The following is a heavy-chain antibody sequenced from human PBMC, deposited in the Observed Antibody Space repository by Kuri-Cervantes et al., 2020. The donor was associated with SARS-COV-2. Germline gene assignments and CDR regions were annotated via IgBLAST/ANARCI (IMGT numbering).Heavy chain of an antibody. CDR2: MNPNSGNT. Sequence: ASVKVSCKASGYTFTSYDINWVRQATGQGLEWMGWMNPNSGNTGYAQKFQGRVTMTRNTSISTAYMELSSLRSEDTAVYYFARDLAAVAGPVDDAFDIWGQGTMVTVSS. CDR1: GYTFTSYD. D-gene: IGHD6-19*01. V-gene: IGHV1-8*01. CDR3: ARDLAAVAGPVDDAFDI. J-gene: IGHJ3*02.